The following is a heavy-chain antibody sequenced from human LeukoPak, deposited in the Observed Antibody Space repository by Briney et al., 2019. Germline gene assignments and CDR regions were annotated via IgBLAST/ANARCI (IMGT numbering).Heavy chain of an antibody. Sequence: SETLSLTCTVSGGSISSGRYFWSWVRQHPGKGLEWIGYIYYSGSTYYNPSLKSRVTISVDTSKNQFSLKLSSVTAADTAVYYCARVSAVGIFNYFDYWGQGTLVTVSS. V-gene: IGHV4-31*03. CDR1: GGSISSGRYF. CDR2: IYYSGST. J-gene: IGHJ4*02. D-gene: IGHD6-13*01. CDR3: ARVSAVGIFNYFDY.